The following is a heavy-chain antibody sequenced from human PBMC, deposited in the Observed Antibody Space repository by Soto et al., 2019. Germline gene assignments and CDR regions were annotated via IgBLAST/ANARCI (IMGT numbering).Heavy chain of an antibody. CDR3: ATWHEREHAYDV. Sequence: DVQLVESGGGLIQPGESLRLSCAASGFTISGKKYVAWVRQAPGKGLEWVSALYDLDGSFYAVSVKGRFTTSSDSSKTTVYRRMNDLRPDDTAVYYCATWHEREHAYDVWGQGTTVTVSS. J-gene: IGHJ3*01. CDR1: GFTISGKKY. CDR2: LYDLDGS. V-gene: IGHV3-53*01. D-gene: IGHD1-1*01.